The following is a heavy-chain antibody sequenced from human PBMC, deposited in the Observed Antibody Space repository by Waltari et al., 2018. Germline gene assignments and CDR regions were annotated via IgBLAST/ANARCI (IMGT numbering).Heavy chain of an antibody. CDR1: AGSNRNYH. CDR2: ISVRGET. CDR3: ARGDQYLRGAYDI. Sequence: QVHLKESGPGLVKPSGTLSLNCSVSAGSNRNYHWTWLRLRAGQGLEWIGHISVRGETTLNPSLKSRVTMSLATSTIQFSLTLQSMTAADSAIYFCARGDQYLRGAYDIWGQGILVTVSS. J-gene: IGHJ4*02. D-gene: IGHD2-21*01. V-gene: IGHV4-4*07.